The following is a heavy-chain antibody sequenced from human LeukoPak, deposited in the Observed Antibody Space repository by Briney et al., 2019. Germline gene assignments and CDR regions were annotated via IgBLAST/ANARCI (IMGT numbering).Heavy chain of an antibody. V-gene: IGHV4-4*02. J-gene: IGHJ6*03. CDR3: ARVSGGYNSGAFYYYYMDV. CDR1: GGSISSSNW. D-gene: IGHD5-18*01. CDR2: IYHSGST. Sequence: PSETLSLTCAVSGGSISSSNWWSWVRQPPGKGLEWIGEIYHSGSTNYNPSLKSRVTISVDKSKNQFSLKLSSATAADSAVYYCARVSGGYNSGAFYYYYMDVWGKGTTVTISS.